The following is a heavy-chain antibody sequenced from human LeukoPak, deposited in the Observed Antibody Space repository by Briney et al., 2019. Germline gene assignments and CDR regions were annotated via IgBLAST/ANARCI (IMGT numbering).Heavy chain of an antibody. CDR1: GITINNFW. CDR3: GSARDYSSF. J-gene: IGHJ4*02. Sequence: GGSLRLSRVASGITINNFWMSWVRQVPGKGLEWVANIKEDGTEKHYVDSVKGRFTIFRDNAKNSLYLQMNSLRDEDTAVYFCGSARDYSSFWGQGTLVTVSS. CDR2: IKEDGTEK. D-gene: IGHD4-11*01. V-gene: IGHV3-7*01.